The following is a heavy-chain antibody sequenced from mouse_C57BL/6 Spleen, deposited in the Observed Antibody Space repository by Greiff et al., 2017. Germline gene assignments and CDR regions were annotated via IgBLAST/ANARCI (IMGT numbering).Heavy chain of an antibody. CDR2: IWSGGST. Sequence: QVQLQQSGPGLVQPSQCLSITCTASGFSLTSYGVHWVRQSPGKGLEWLGVIWSGGSTNYNAAFMSSLSITKDNSKSKVFFKMNSLQADDAAVYYCARNYRGSSSSMAYWGQGTLVTVSA. D-gene: IGHD1-1*01. CDR1: GFSLTSYG. J-gene: IGHJ3*01. V-gene: IGHV2-5*01. CDR3: ARNYRGSSSSMAY.